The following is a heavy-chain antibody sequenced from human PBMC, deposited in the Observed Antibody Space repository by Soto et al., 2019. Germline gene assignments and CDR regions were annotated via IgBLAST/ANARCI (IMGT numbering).Heavy chain of an antibody. V-gene: IGHV4-61*01. J-gene: IGHJ5*02. CDR2: IYYIGST. CDR1: GGSVSSGSYY. CDR3: ARDGRGGSPRIKFFDP. Sequence: PSETLSLTGTVSGGSVSSGSYYWSWIRQPPGKGLEWIGYIYYIGSTNYNPSLHSRVTISVDTTKKQFSLKLSSVTAADTAEYYCARDGRGGSPRIKFFDPVGQGT. D-gene: IGHD2-15*01.